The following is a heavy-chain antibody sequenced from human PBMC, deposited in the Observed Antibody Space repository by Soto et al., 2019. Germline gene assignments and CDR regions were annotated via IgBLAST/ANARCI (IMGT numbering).Heavy chain of an antibody. CDR3: AGAEAGGWFDP. CDR2: IWFDGRNK. V-gene: IGHV3-33*01. D-gene: IGHD3-16*01. Sequence: QVQLVESGGGVVQPGRSLRLSCEASGITISTYGMHWVRQAPGKGLEWVAVIWFDGRNKYYVDAVKGRFTISRDTSKNTVYLHMNSLRVEDTAVYYCAGAEAGGWFDPWCQGTLVTVSS. CDR1: GITISTYG. J-gene: IGHJ5*02.